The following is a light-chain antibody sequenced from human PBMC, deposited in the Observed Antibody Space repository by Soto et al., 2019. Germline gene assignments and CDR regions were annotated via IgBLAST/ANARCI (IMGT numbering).Light chain of an antibody. V-gene: IGKV3-15*01. J-gene: IGKJ1*01. CDR2: GVS. Sequence: EIVMTQSPATLSVSPGEGVHLSCRASQSVHSYLGWYQQKPGLAPRLLIYGVSTRATGIPARFSGSGSGTDFTLTISRLEPEDFAVYYCQQYGSSRTFGQGTKVDIK. CDR1: QSVHSY. CDR3: QQYGSSRT.